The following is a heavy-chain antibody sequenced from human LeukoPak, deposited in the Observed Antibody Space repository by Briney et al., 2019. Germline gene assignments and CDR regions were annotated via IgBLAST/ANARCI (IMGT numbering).Heavy chain of an antibody. Sequence: PGGSLRLSCAASGFNFSSYEMNWVRQAPGKGLEWVSYISSRGTTIFYADSVKGRFTISRDNAKNSLYLQMISLRAEDTAVYYCAREAFGDYYDSSGPFDYWGQGTLVTVSS. CDR3: AREAFGDYYDSSGPFDY. CDR2: ISSRGTTI. CDR1: GFNFSSYE. V-gene: IGHV3-48*03. D-gene: IGHD3-22*01. J-gene: IGHJ4*02.